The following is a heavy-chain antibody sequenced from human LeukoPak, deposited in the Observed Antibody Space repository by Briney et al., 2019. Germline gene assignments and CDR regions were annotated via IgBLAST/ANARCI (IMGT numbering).Heavy chain of an antibody. CDR1: KFTFSSYW. J-gene: IGHJ5*02. V-gene: IGHV3-7*01. CDR3: TRLQIAVAGPNWFDP. D-gene: IGHD6-19*01. Sequence: GGSLRLSCAASKFTFSSYWMSWVRQAPGKGLEWVANIKQDGSVQFYMDSLKGRFSVSRDNAKNSLYLQMNGLRVEDTAVYYCTRLQIAVAGPNWFDPWGQGTQVTVSS. CDR2: IKQDGSVQ.